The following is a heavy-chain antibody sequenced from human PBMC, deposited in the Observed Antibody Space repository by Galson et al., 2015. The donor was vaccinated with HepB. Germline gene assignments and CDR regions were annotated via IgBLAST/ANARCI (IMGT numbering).Heavy chain of an antibody. J-gene: IGHJ2*01. V-gene: IGHV3-33*01. CDR3: ARGIKGVVPAASASYWYFDL. Sequence: SLRLSCAASGFTFSSYGMHWVRQAPGKGLEWVAVIWYDGSNKYYADSVKGRFTISRDNSKNTLYLQMNSLRAEDTAVYYCARGIKGVVPAASASYWYFDLWGRGTLVTVSS. D-gene: IGHD2-2*01. CDR1: GFTFSSYG. CDR2: IWYDGSNK.